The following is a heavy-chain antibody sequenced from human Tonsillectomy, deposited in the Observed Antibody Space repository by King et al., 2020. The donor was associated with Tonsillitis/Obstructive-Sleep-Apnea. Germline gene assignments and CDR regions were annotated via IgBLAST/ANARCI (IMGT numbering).Heavy chain of an antibody. CDR2: INHSGST. J-gene: IGHJ3*02. Sequence: VQLQQWGAGLLKPSETLSLTCAVYGGSFSDYYWSWIRQPPGKGLEWIGEINHSGSTNYNPSLKSRVPISVDTSKNQFSLKLSSLTAADTAVYYCARQHIVVVVAADAFDIWGQGTMVTVSS. V-gene: IGHV4-34*01. CDR3: ARQHIVVVVAADAFDI. CDR1: GGSFSDYY. D-gene: IGHD2-15*01.